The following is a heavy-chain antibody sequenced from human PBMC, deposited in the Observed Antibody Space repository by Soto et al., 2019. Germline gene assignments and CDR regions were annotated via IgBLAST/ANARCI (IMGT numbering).Heavy chain of an antibody. V-gene: IGHV3-30*03. CDR3: AASYGDYYFYFDY. CDR2: ISYDGSNK. D-gene: IGHD4-17*01. J-gene: IGHJ4*02. CDR1: GFTFSSYG. Sequence: PGGSLRLSCAASGFTFSSYGMHWVRQAPGKGLEWVAVISYDGSNKYYADSVKGRFTISRDNSKNTLYLQMNSLRAEDTAVYYCAASYGDYYFYFDYWGQGT.